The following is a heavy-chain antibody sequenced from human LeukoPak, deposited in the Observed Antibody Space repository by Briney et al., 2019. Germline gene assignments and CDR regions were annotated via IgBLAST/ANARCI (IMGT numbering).Heavy chain of an antibody. CDR2: INSDGSTT. Sequence: GGCLRLSCAASGFTFSNYAMHWVRQAPGKGLVWVSHINSDGSTTNYADSVKGRVTIPRDNAKNTLYLQLNSLRAEDTALYYCVRDRGTHASFNIWGQGTMVTVSS. J-gene: IGHJ3*02. D-gene: IGHD1-1*01. CDR3: VRDRGTHASFNI. V-gene: IGHV3-74*01. CDR1: GFTFSNYA.